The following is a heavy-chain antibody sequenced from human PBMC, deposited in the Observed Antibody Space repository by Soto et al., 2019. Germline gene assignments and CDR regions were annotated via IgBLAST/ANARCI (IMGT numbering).Heavy chain of an antibody. CDR3: ARDLFGTYYYDSSGYYYPCGMDV. J-gene: IGHJ6*02. Sequence: SETLSLTCTVSGGSIGSYYWSWIRQPPGKGLEWIGYIYYSGSTNYNPSLKSRVTISVDTSKNQFSLKLSSVTAADTAVYYCARDLFGTYYYDSSGYYYPCGMDVWGQGTTVTVSS. CDR1: GGSIGSYY. CDR2: IYYSGST. D-gene: IGHD3-22*01. V-gene: IGHV4-59*01.